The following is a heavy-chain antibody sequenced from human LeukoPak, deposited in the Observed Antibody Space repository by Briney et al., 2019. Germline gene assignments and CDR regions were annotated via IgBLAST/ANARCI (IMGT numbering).Heavy chain of an antibody. J-gene: IGHJ4*02. D-gene: IGHD5-12*01. V-gene: IGHV3-30-3*01. CDR3: ARAPGGYSGYDPLDY. CDR2: ISYDGSNK. Sequence: GGSLRLSCAASGFTFSSYAMHWVRQAPGKGLEWVAVISYDGSNKYYADSVKGRFTISRDNSKNTLYLQMNSLRAEDTAVYYCARAPGGYSGYDPLDYWGQGTLVTVSS. CDR1: GFTFSSYA.